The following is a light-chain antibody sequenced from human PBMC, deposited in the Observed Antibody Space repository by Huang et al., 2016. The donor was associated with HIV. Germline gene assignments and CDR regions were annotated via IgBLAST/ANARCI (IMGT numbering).Light chain of an antibody. Sequence: EIVMTQSPATLSVSPGERATLSCRASQSVSSNFAWYQQKPGQAPRPLIYGASTRATGIPARFSGSGSGTEFTLTISSLQSEDFAVYYCQQYNNWPFTFGPGTKVDIK. CDR2: GAS. V-gene: IGKV3-15*01. CDR1: QSVSSN. J-gene: IGKJ3*01. CDR3: QQYNNWPFT.